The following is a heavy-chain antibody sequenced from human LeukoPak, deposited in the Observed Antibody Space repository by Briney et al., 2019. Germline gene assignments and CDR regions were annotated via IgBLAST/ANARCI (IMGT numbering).Heavy chain of an antibody. CDR1: GYTFTGYY. Sequence: ASVKVSCRASGYTFTGYYMHWVRQAPGQGLEWMGWINPNSGGTNYAQKFQGRVTMTRDTSISTAYMELSRLRSDDTAVYYCARVKVAQTGSYYHYYGMDVWGQGTTVTVSS. D-gene: IGHD3-9*01. CDR2: INPNSGGT. J-gene: IGHJ6*02. CDR3: ARVKVAQTGSYYHYYGMDV. V-gene: IGHV1-2*02.